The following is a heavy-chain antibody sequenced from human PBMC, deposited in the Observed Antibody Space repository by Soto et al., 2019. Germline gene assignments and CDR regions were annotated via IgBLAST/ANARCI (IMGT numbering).Heavy chain of an antibody. CDR3: ARQYHYDILTGYYRGMDV. V-gene: IGHV4-34*01. D-gene: IGHD3-9*01. CDR1: GGSFSGYY. CDR2: INHSGST. J-gene: IGHJ6*02. Sequence: SETLSLTCAVYGGSFSGYYWSWIRQPPGKGLEWIGEINHSGSTNYNPSLKSRVTISVDTSKNQFSLKLSSVTAADTAVYYCARQYHYDILTGYYRGMDVWGQGTTVTVSS.